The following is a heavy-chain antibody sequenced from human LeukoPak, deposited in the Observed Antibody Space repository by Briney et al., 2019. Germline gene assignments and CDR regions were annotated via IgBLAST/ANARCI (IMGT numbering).Heavy chain of an antibody. CDR3: AKVERPDYDILTGYYTTKYYFDY. V-gene: IGHV3-30*02. Sequence: GGSLRLSCAASGFTFSSYWMSWVRQAPGKGLEWVAFIRYDGSNKYYADSVKGRFTISRDNSKNTLYLQMNSLRAEDTAVYYCAKVERPDYDILTGYYTTKYYFDYWGQGTLVTVSS. CDR2: IRYDGSNK. D-gene: IGHD3-9*01. J-gene: IGHJ4*02. CDR1: GFTFSSYW.